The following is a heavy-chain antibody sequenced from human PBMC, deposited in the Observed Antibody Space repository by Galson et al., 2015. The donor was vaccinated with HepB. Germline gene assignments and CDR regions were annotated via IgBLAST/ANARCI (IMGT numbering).Heavy chain of an antibody. J-gene: IGHJ5*01. CDR2: IYWNGEK. V-gene: IGHV2-5*01. CDR1: GFSFTSEGVG. CDR3: ARRLREVNSGSYQNWFDS. D-gene: IGHD3-10*01. Sequence: PALVKPTQTLTLTCTFSGFSFTSEGVGVGWIRQPPGEALEWIAVIYWNGEKRYNSSLESRLTITRDTSKSQVVLKMTNMDSADTATYYCARRLREVNSGSYQNWFDSWGQGTLVTVSS.